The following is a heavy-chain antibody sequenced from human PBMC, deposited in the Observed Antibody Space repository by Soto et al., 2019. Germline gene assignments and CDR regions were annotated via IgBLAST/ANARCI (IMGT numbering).Heavy chain of an antibody. V-gene: IGHV4-59*08. CDR3: ASALYCSGGSCSFDP. Sequence: PSETLSLTCTVSGGSVISYYWSWIRQPPGRGLEWIGFIYYAGSTKYNPSLNSRVTISVDTSKNQFSLTVTSVTAADTAVYYCASALYCSGGSCSFDPWGQGTLVTVSS. CDR1: GGSVISYY. CDR2: IYYAGST. J-gene: IGHJ5*02. D-gene: IGHD2-15*01.